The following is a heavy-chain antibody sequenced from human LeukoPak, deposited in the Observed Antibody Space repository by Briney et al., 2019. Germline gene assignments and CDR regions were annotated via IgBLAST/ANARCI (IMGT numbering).Heavy chain of an antibody. Sequence: SETLSLTCAVYGGSFSGYYWSWIRQPPGKGLEWIGEINHSGSTNYNPSLKSRVTISVDTSKNQFSLKLRSVTAADTAVYYCARGRMWAAAEKAYWGQGTLVTVSS. J-gene: IGHJ4*02. D-gene: IGHD6-13*01. CDR3: ARGRMWAAAEKAY. V-gene: IGHV4-34*01. CDR2: INHSGST. CDR1: GGSFSGYY.